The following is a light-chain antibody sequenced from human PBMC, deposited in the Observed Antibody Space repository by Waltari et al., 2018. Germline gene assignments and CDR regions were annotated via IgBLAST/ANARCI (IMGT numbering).Light chain of an antibody. CDR1: SSSVESYNL. CDR2: EVF. J-gene: IGLJ2*01. CDR3: CSFAGGNNFEVI. V-gene: IGLV2-23*02. Sequence: QSALTQPPFVSGSPGQSIIISCTGPSSSVESYNLVSWYQHHPGKAPKLLIYEVFTRPEGISNRFSGSTSGNTASLTISGLQAEDESDYYCCSFAGGNNFEVIFGGGTRLTVL.